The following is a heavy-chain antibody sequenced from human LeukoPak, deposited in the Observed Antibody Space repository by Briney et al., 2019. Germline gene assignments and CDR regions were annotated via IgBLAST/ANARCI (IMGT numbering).Heavy chain of an antibody. J-gene: IGHJ6*02. V-gene: IGHV3-23*01. CDR2: ISGSGGST. CDR1: GFTFSSYA. CDR3: ARDDLGGNYYYYGMDV. Sequence: PGGSLRLSCAASGFTFSSYAMSWVRQAPGKGLEWVSAISGSGGSTYYANSVKGRFTISRDNSKNTLYLQMNSLRAEDTAVYYCARDDLGGNYYYYGMDVWGQGTTVTVSS. D-gene: IGHD6-25*01.